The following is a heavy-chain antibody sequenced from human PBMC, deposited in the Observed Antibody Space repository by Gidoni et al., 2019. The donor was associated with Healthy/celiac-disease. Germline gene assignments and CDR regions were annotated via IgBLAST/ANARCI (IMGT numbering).Heavy chain of an antibody. Sequence: QVQLVQSGAEVKKPCSSVKVSCKASGGTFSSSAISWGRQAPGQGLEWMGRIIPILGIANYAQKFQGRVTITADKSTSTAYMELSSLRSEDTAVYYCARVKGSGYDYAGGYFDYWGQGTLVTVSS. V-gene: IGHV1-69*09. D-gene: IGHD5-12*01. CDR1: GGTFSSSA. CDR3: ARVKGSGYDYAGGYFDY. J-gene: IGHJ4*02. CDR2: IIPILGIA.